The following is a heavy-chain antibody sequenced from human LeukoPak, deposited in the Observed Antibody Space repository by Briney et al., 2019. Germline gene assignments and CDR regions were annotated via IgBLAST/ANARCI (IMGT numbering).Heavy chain of an antibody. CDR3: ARGGSYFEY. CDR1: GGSISSYY. CDR2: IYYSVST. Sequence: SETLSLTCTVSGGSISSYYWSWIRQPPGKGLEWIGCIYYSVSTNYNRSLKSRVTISVDTSKNQFSLKLSSVTAADTAVYYCARGGSYFEYWGQGTLVTVSS. D-gene: IGHD1-26*01. J-gene: IGHJ4*02. V-gene: IGHV4-59*01.